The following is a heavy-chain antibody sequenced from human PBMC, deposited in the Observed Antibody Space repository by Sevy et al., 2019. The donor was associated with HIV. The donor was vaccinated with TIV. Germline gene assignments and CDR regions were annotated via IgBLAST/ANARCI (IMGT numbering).Heavy chain of an antibody. CDR3: PKDGGYSIGWYPRFDR. CDR2: ISKNGDYK. Sequence: GGSLRLSCAGSGFSFRTNGMHWVRQAPGKGLDWVAVISKNGDYKSYADSVKGRFTISRDNSKNTLYLQMNSLRTGDTALYYCPKDGGYSIGWYPRFDRWGQGTLVTVSS. V-gene: IGHV3-30*18. CDR1: GFSFRTNG. D-gene: IGHD6-19*01. J-gene: IGHJ5*02.